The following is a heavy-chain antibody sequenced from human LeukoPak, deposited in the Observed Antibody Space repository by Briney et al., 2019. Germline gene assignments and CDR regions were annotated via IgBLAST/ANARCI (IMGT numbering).Heavy chain of an antibody. CDR3: AQHLPRVTRTTVVTCYYYYPDGMDV. CDR1: GSTFSSCG. V-gene: IGHV3-30*18. D-gene: IGHD4-23*01. Sequence: PGVPQRLSWAAAGSTFSSCGMHWGRQAGGRGVGWGAVLSYDGSNRYYSDSVKVRLPTASDNSMNTLYLQMNSLRAQDTAVYSCAQHLPRVTRTTVVTCYYYYPDGMDVWGQGTTVTVSS. J-gene: IGHJ6*02. CDR2: LSYDGSNR.